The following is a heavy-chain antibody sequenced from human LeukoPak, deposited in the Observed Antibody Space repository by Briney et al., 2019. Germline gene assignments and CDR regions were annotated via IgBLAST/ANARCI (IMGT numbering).Heavy chain of an antibody. D-gene: IGHD6-13*01. J-gene: IGHJ4*02. CDR1: GDILNNYH. Sequence: EASVKVSCKASGDILNNYHIHWVRQAPGQGLEWMGIIKHSGSSTTYAQKFQGRVTMTRNTSISTAYMELSSLRSEDTAVYYCARGIQFPGIAAASGDYWGQGTLVTVSS. CDR2: IKHSGSST. V-gene: IGHV1-46*02. CDR3: ARGIQFPGIAAASGDY.